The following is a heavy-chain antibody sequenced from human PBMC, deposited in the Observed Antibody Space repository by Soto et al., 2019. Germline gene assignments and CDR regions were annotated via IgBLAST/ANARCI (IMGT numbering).Heavy chain of an antibody. CDR2: ISAYNGNT. D-gene: IGHD2-2*01. J-gene: IGHJ3*02. Sequence: ASVKVSCTASGYTFTSYGIIWVRQAPGQGLEWMGWISAYNGNTNYAQKLQGRVTMTTDTSTSTAYMELRSLRSDDTAVYYCARDDIVVVPAASTLGDAFDIWGQGTMVTVS. CDR3: ARDDIVVVPAASTLGDAFDI. V-gene: IGHV1-18*01. CDR1: GYTFTSYG.